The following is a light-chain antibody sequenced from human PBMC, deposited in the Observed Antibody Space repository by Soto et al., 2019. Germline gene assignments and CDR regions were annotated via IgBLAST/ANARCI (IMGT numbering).Light chain of an antibody. J-gene: IGLJ2*01. V-gene: IGLV3-1*01. Sequence: SYELTQPPSVSVSPGQTASITCSGDKLGNTYTCWYQQKPGRSPVLVIYQDGKRPSGIPERFSGSSSGNTATLTISGTQAMDEADYYCQAWHSTTPVVFGGGTKLTVL. CDR1: KLGNTY. CDR3: QAWHSTTPVV. CDR2: QDG.